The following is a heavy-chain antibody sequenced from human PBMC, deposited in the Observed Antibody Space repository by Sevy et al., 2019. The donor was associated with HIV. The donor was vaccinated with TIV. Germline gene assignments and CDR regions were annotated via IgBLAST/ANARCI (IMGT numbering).Heavy chain of an antibody. V-gene: IGHV3-11*01. CDR1: GFTFSDYY. J-gene: IGHJ6*02. Sequence: GESLKISCAASGFTFSDYYMSWIRQAPGKGLEWVSYISSSGSTIYYADSVKGRFTISRDNAKNSLYLQMNSLRAEDTAVYYCASSGSRLSYYYYHYGMDVWGQGTTVTVSS. CDR3: ASSGSRLSYYYYHYGMDV. CDR2: ISSSGSTI. D-gene: IGHD1-26*01.